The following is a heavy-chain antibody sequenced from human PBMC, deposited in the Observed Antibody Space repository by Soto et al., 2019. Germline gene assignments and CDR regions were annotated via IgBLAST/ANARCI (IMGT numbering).Heavy chain of an antibody. CDR2: TYYRSKWYN. D-gene: IGHD6-13*01. CDR1: GDSVSSNSAA. CDR3: ARGNSSSWYTHYYYGMDV. V-gene: IGHV6-1*01. Sequence: PSQTLSLTCAISGDSVSSNSAAWNWIRQSPSRGLEWLGRTYYRSKWYNDYAVSVKSRITINPDTSKNQFSLQLNSVTPEDTAVYYCARGNSSSWYTHYYYGMDVWGQGPTVTVSS. J-gene: IGHJ6*02.